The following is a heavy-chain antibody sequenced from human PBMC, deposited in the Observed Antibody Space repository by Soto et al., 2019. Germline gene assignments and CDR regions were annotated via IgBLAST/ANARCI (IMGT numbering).Heavy chain of an antibody. CDR3: AKEALGYCSGGSCYEPYYGMDV. J-gene: IGHJ6*02. V-gene: IGHV3-23*01. CDR2: ISGSGGST. Sequence: PGGSLRLSCAASGFTFSSYAMSWVRQAPGQGLEWVSAISGSGGSTYYADSVKGRFTISRDNSKNTLYLQMYSLRAEDTAVYYCAKEALGYCSGGSCYEPYYGMDVWGQGTTVTVSS. CDR1: GFTFSSYA. D-gene: IGHD2-15*01.